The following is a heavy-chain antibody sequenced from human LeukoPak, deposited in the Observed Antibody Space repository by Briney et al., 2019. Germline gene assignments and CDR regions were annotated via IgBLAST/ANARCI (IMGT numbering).Heavy chain of an antibody. CDR2: VNRDGSST. V-gene: IGHV3-74*01. CDR1: GFTFSDYW. CDR3: ARDRSISAAGDTY. Sequence: GGSLRLSCAASGFTFSDYWMHWVRQAPGKGLVWVSRVNRDGSSTSYADSVKGRFTISRDNAKNTLSLQMNSLRAEDTAVYYCARDRSISAAGDTYWGQGTVVTVS. D-gene: IGHD6-13*01. J-gene: IGHJ4*02.